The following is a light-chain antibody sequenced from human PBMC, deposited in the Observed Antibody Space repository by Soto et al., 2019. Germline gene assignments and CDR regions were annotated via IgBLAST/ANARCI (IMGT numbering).Light chain of an antibody. J-gene: IGLJ1*01. CDR2: DNN. V-gene: IGLV1-40*01. Sequence: QPVLTQPPSVSGAPGQRVTISCAGSSSNIGAGYDVHWYQHLPGTAPKLLIYDNNNRPSGVPDRFSGSKSGTSASLAITGFQAEDEADYYCQSYDSSLSAPYVFGTGTKVTVL. CDR3: QSYDSSLSAPYV. CDR1: SSNIGAGYD.